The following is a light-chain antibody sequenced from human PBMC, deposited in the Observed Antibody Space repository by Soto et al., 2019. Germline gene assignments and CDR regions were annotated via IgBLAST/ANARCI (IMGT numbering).Light chain of an antibody. V-gene: IGKV3-15*01. Sequence: EMVLTQSPAILSVSPGEGATLSCRASQSISRSLAWYQQKPGQAPRLLISDASTRATGIPARFSGSGSGTEFTLTISSLQSEDFALYYCHQYNSWPPGTFGQGTKVDIK. CDR3: HQYNSWPPGT. CDR2: DAS. CDR1: QSISRS. J-gene: IGKJ2*01.